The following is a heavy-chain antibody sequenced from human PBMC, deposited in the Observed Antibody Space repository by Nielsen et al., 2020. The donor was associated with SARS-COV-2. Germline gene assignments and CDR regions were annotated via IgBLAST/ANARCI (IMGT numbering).Heavy chain of an antibody. CDR1: GFTFSSYD. V-gene: IGHV3-13*04. D-gene: IGHD6-13*01. Sequence: GESLKISCAASGFTFSSYDMHWVRQATGKGLEWVSAIGTAGDTYYPGSVKGRFTISRENAKNSLYLQMNSLRDEDTAVYYCARDPVAAQGHWGQGTLVTVSS. J-gene: IGHJ4*02. CDR2: IGTAGDT. CDR3: ARDPVAAQGH.